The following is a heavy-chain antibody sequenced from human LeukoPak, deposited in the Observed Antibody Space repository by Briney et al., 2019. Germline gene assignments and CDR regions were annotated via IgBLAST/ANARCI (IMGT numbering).Heavy chain of an antibody. CDR1: GFTFSSYW. CDR3: ARDATRGGDFDY. CDR2: IKTDGSST. Sequence: GGSLRLSCAASGFTFSSYWMHWVRQAPGKGLVWVSRIKTDGSSTSYADSVKGRFTISRDNAKNSLYLQMNSLRAEDTAVYYCARDATRGGDFDYWGQGTLVTVSS. V-gene: IGHV3-74*01. D-gene: IGHD3-16*01. J-gene: IGHJ4*02.